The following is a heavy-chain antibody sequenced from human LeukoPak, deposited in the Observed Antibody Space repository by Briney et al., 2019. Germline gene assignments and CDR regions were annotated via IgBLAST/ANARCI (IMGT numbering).Heavy chain of an antibody. J-gene: IGHJ4*02. CDR2: INHSGTT. Sequence: SETLSLTCDVQGGTFRDYYWSWIRQTPGKGLEGIGEINHSGTTNYNPSLKSRVTIAVNTSNTQFSLKVNSVTAADSVVYCCATDGWGLVPYYFDFWGQGTLVTVPS. V-gene: IGHV4-34*08. CDR3: ATDGWGLVPYYFDF. D-gene: IGHD3/OR15-3a*01. CDR1: GGTFRDYY.